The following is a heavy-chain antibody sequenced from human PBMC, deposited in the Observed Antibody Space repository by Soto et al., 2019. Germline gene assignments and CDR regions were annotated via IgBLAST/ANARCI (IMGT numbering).Heavy chain of an antibody. CDR2: IYYSGST. CDR3: ARLVTPATYDILNYYYYMDV. J-gene: IGHJ6*03. Sequence: PSETLSLTCTVSGGSISSYYWSWIRQPPGKGLEWIGYIYYSGSTNYNPSLKSRVTISVDTSKNQFSLKLSSVTAADTAVYYCARLVTPATYDILNYYYYMDVWGKGATVTVS. CDR1: GGSISSYY. D-gene: IGHD3-9*01. V-gene: IGHV4-59*08.